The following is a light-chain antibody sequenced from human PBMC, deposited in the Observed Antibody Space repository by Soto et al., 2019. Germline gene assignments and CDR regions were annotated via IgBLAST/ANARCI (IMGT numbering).Light chain of an antibody. Sequence: IVLTQSPATLSLSPGERATLSCRASQDIRRLLAWYQQRPGQAPRLLIHDASTRATGIPARFSGSGSGTDFTLTISSPEPEDFAVYFCQQRSNWPPTFGQGTKVDIK. CDR1: QDIRRL. J-gene: IGKJ1*01. V-gene: IGKV3-11*01. CDR2: DAS. CDR3: QQRSNWPPT.